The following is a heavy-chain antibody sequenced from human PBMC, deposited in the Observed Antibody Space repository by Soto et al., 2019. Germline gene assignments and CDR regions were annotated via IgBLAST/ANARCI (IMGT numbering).Heavy chain of an antibody. CDR2: IDPDGTTT. D-gene: IGHD1-1*01. CDR1: GFDSSYYW. Sequence: PGGSLRLSCALSGFDSSYYWIQWFRQSPGKGLEWVSRIDPDGTTTNYADSVKGRFSVSRDNAKKTIYLQMNSLTADDTDLYYCARGPRPSSAGTGVYWGQGTLVTVSS. J-gene: IGHJ1*01. CDR3: ARGPRPSSAGTGVY. V-gene: IGHV3-74*01.